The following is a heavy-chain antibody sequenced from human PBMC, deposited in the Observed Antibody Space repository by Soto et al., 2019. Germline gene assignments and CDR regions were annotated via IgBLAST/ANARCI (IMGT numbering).Heavy chain of an antibody. CDR3: ARDLVRGAPDYLDF. Sequence: GGSLRLSCAASGFIFSDYAMHWVRQAPGKGLEWVAVISAGGNFQYYADSVKGRFTISRDSSKDTLFLQMSGLRIEDTAVYYCARDLVRGAPDYLDFWGQGXLVTVYS. V-gene: IGHV3-30*04. CDR2: ISAGGNFQ. D-gene: IGHD6-13*01. CDR1: GFIFSDYA. J-gene: IGHJ4*02.